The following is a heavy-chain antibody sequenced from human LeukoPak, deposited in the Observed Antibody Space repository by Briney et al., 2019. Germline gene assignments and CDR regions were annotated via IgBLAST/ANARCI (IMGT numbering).Heavy chain of an antibody. V-gene: IGHV3-48*01. J-gene: IGHJ4*02. CDR2: ISTSSSTI. D-gene: IGHD6-19*01. CDR3: AGISGWYGSVIDY. CDR1: GFTFSGYY. Sequence: GGSLRLSCAASGFTFSGYYMNWVRQAPGKGLEWVSYISTSSSTIYYADSVKGRFTISRDNAKNSLYLQMNSLRAEDTAVYYCAGISGWYGSVIDYWGQGTLVTVPS.